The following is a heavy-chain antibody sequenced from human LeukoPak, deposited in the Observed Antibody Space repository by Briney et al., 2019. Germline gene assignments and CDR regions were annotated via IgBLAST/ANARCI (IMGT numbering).Heavy chain of an antibody. V-gene: IGHV1-18*01. Sequence: ASVKVSCKASGYTFTSYGINWVRQAPGQGLEWMGWIGAYKGNTHYAQKLQGRVTMTKDTSTNTVYMELRNLRSDDTAVYYCARDGPTSIAALGYYHMDVWGKGTTVTVSS. CDR2: IGAYKGNT. D-gene: IGHD6-6*01. J-gene: IGHJ6*03. CDR3: ARDGPTSIAALGYYHMDV. CDR1: GYTFTSYG.